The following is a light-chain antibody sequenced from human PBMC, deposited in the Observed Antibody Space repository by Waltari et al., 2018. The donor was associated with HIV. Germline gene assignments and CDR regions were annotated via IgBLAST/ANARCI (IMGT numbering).Light chain of an antibody. CDR1: TRDAADYNS. CDR3: NSYAGSNKWV. Sequence: QSALTQPTSASGSPGQSVTISCTGTTRDAADYNSVSCYQQHPGKAPKVIIYEVDQRPSGVPDRFSGSKSGNTASRTVSGLQAEDEAHYYCNSYAGSNKWVFGRGTKLTVL. V-gene: IGLV2-8*01. J-gene: IGLJ3*02. CDR2: EVD.